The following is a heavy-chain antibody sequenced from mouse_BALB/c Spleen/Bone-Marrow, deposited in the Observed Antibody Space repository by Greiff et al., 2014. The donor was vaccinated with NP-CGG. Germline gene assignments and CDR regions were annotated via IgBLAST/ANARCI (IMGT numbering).Heavy chain of an antibody. Sequence: QVQLQQSGPELVKPGASVRISCKASGYTFTSYYIHWVKQRPGQGLEWIGWIYPGNVNTKYNEKFKGKATLTADKSSSTAYMQLSSLTSEDSAFFFCARDTWDYWVQGPSVTFSS. CDR2: IYPGNVNT. CDR1: GYTFTSYY. CDR3: ARDTWDY. V-gene: IGHV1S56*01. J-gene: IGHJ4*01.